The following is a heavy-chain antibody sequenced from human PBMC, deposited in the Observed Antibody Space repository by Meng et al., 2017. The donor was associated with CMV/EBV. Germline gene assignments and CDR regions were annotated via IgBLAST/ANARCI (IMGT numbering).Heavy chain of an antibody. CDR1: GFNFSDYY. D-gene: IGHD4-17*01. J-gene: IGHJ5*02. CDR2: ISSSGGTI. Sequence: ASGFNFSDYYITWIRQAPGKGLEWVSYISSSGGTIYYADSVKGRFTISRDNAKNSLYLQMSSLRAEDTAMYYCARDLLYGEGWFDPWGQGTLVTVSS. V-gene: IGHV3-11*01. CDR3: ARDLLYGEGWFDP.